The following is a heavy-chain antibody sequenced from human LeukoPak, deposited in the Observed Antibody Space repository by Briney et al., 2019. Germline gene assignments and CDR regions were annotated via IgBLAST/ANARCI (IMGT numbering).Heavy chain of an antibody. J-gene: IGHJ4*02. D-gene: IGHD2-2*01. CDR3: ARVIVVVPAAMDY. V-gene: IGHV4-31*03. CDR1: GGSISSGGYY. CDR2: IYYSGST. Sequence: SQTLSLTCTVSGGSISSGGYYWSWIRQHPGKGLEWIGYIYYSGSTYYNPSLKSRVTISVDTSKNQFSLKLSSVTAADTAVYYCARVIVVVPAAMDYWGQGTLVTVSS.